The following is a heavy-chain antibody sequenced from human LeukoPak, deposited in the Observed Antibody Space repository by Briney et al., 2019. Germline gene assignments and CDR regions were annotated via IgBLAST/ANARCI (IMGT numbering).Heavy chain of an antibody. CDR3: ARAVSSWYFDY. V-gene: IGHV4-59*01. D-gene: IGHD6-13*01. CDR2: LYYTGST. CDR1: GFTFSSYA. J-gene: IGHJ4*02. Sequence: GSLRLSCAASGFTFSSYAMSWVRQAPGKGLEWIGYLYYTGSTNYNPSLKSRVTLSVDTSKNNFSLKMSSVTAADTAVYYCARAVSSWYFDYWGQGTLVTVSS.